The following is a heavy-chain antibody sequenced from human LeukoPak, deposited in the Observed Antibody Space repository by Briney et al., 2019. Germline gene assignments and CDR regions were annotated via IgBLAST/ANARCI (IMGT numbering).Heavy chain of an antibody. CDR3: ARDPSPAASPRGTYYDFWSGYYSQYYFDY. CDR1: GYTFTSYG. CDR2: ISAYNGNT. V-gene: IGHV1-18*01. Sequence: ASVTVSCKASGYTFTSYGISWVRQAPGQGLEWMGWISAYNGNTNYAQKLQGRVTMTTDTSTSTAYMELRSLRSDDTAVYYCARDPSPAASPRGTYYDFWSGYYSQYYFDYWGQGALVTVSS. D-gene: IGHD3-3*01. J-gene: IGHJ4*02.